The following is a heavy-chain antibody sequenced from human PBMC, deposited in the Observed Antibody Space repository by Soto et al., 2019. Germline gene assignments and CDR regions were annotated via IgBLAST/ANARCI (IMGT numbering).Heavy chain of an antibody. Sequence: PSETLSLTCTVSGGSISSSSYYWGWIRQPPGKGLEWIGSIYYSGSTYYNPSLKSRVTISVDTSKNQFSLKLSSVTAADTAVYYCARLNSGYEDYYYYYMDVWGKGTTVTVSS. CDR3: ARLNSGYEDYYYYYMDV. J-gene: IGHJ6*03. CDR1: GGSISSSSYY. CDR2: IYYSGST. D-gene: IGHD5-12*01. V-gene: IGHV4-39*01.